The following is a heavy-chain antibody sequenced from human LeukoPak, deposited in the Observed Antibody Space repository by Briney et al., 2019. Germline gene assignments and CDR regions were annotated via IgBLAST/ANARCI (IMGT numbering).Heavy chain of an antibody. V-gene: IGHV1-69*05. J-gene: IGHJ4*02. D-gene: IGHD2-2*01. CDR1: GGTFSSYA. Sequence: SVKVSCKASGGTFSSYAISWVRQAPGQGLEWMGGIIPIFGTANYAQKFRGRVTITTDESTSTAYMELSSLRSEDTAVYYCARGRAGHCSSTSCYWYWGQGTLVTVSS. CDR3: ARGRAGHCSSTSCYWY. CDR2: IIPIFGTA.